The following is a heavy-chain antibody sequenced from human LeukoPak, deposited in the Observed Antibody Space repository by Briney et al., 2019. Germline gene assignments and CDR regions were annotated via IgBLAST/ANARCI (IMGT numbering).Heavy chain of an antibody. CDR3: AIPYDSSGYYYCDAFDI. Sequence: GGSLRLSCAASGFTFSSYGMHRVRQAPGKGLEWVAFIRYDGSNKYYADSVKGRFTISRDNSKNTLYLQMNSLRAEDTAVYYCAIPYDSSGYYYCDAFDIWGQGTMVTVSS. CDR2: IRYDGSNK. CDR1: GFTFSSYG. D-gene: IGHD3-22*01. J-gene: IGHJ3*02. V-gene: IGHV3-30*02.